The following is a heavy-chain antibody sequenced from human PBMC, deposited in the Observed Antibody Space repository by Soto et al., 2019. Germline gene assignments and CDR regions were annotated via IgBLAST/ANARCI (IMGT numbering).Heavy chain of an antibody. CDR1: GFTFYTYG. J-gene: IGHJ6*02. V-gene: IGHV3-33*01. D-gene: IGHD2-8*02. CDR2: TWYDGSLK. CDR3: ARIGCTGNNCKPYADYALDV. Sequence: QVQLVESGGGVVQPGRSLRLSCAASGFTFYTYGMHWVRQAPGKGLEWVAITWYDGSLKYYANSVKGRFTISRDNSKNALYLQMNGLRAEDTAVYYCARIGCTGNNCKPYADYALDVWGQGTTVTVSS.